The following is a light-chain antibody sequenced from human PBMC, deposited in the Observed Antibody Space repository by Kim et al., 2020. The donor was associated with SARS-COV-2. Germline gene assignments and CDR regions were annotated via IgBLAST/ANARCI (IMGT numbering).Light chain of an antibody. Sequence: GKPVNISCTRSSGSIDDNYVQWYQQRPGGVPTAVIYEDDQRPSGVSDRFSGSIDNSSNSASLTISGLKTEDEADYYCQSYNRSNVVFGGGTQLTVL. CDR1: SGSIDDNY. CDR3: QSYNRSNVV. J-gene: IGLJ2*01. CDR2: EDD. V-gene: IGLV6-57*03.